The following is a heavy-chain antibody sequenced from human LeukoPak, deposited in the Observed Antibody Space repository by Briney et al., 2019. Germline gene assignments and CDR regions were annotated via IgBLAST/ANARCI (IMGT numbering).Heavy chain of an antibody. J-gene: IGHJ4*02. V-gene: IGHV3-30-3*01. CDR1: GFTFSSYA. CDR3: ARDYPADH. Sequence: PGGSLRLSCAASGFTFSSYAMSWVRQAPGKGLEWVALISPDGGDKKYAGSVKGRFTVSRDNSKNTLYLQLNSLRLEDTAVYYCARDYPADHWGQGTLVTVSS. CDR2: ISPDGGDK.